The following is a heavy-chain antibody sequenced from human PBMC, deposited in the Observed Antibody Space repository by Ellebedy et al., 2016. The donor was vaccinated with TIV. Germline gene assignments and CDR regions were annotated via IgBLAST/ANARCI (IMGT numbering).Heavy chain of an antibody. CDR1: GGSFSAYD. Sequence: MPSETLSLTCAVYGGSFSAYDWGRIRQPPGKGLEWIGEINHSGSANYNPSLKSRVTISVDTSKNQFSLKLTSVTAADTAVYYCARDGAGRWDYWGPGTLVTVSS. CDR3: ARDGAGRWDY. J-gene: IGHJ4*02. CDR2: INHSGSA. V-gene: IGHV4-34*01. D-gene: IGHD4-23*01.